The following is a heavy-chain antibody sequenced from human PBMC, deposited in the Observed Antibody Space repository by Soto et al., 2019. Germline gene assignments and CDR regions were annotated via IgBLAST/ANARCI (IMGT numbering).Heavy chain of an antibody. J-gene: IGHJ4*02. V-gene: IGHV4-38-2*01. D-gene: IGHD3-10*01. CDR1: GYSINSDYY. Sequence: SETLSLTCAVSGYSINSDYYWGWIRQPPGKGLEWIGSVDHSGRTYYSPSLRSRLTIFIDTPKNQFSLRLTSVTAADTAMYFCAKKGYYPSGKINLFDSWGPGTLVTVSS. CDR2: VDHSGRT. CDR3: AKKGYYPSGKINLFDS.